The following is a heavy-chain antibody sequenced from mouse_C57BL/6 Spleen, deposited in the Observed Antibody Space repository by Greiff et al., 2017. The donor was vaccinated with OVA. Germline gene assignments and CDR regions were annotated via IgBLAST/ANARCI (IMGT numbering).Heavy chain of an antibody. V-gene: IGHV1-53*01. D-gene: IGHD2-4*01. CDR1: GYTFTSYW. Sequence: QVQLQQPGTELVKPGASVKLSCKASGYTFTSYWMHWVKQRPGQGLEWIGNINPSNGGTNYNEKFKSKATLTVDKSSSTAYMQLSSLTSEDSAVYNGARSDNYYDPHFDYWGQGTTLTVSS. CDR3: ARSDNYYDPHFDY. J-gene: IGHJ2*01. CDR2: INPSNGGT.